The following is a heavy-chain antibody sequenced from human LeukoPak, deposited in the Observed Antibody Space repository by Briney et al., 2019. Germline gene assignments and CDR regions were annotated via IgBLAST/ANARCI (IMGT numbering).Heavy chain of an antibody. Sequence: ALVKVSCKASGYTFTSYYMHWVRQAPGQGPEWMGWISAYNDNTKYAQKFQGRVTMTTDTSTSTVYMELSSLRSEDTAIYYCARIRDGYNDAYDLWGQGTVVTVPS. CDR3: ARIRDGYNDAYDL. CDR1: GYTFTSYY. J-gene: IGHJ3*01. D-gene: IGHD5-24*01. V-gene: IGHV1-18*04. CDR2: ISAYNDNT.